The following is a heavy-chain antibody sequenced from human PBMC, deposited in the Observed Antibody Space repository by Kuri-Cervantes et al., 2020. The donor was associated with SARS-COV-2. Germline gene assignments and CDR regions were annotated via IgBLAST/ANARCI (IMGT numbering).Heavy chain of an antibody. J-gene: IGHJ4*02. CDR1: GFTFSSYW. V-gene: IGHV3-30*02. CDR2: IRYDGSNK. D-gene: IGHD6-19*01. CDR3: AKDFYAAVAGTAFNY. Sequence: GESLKISCAASGFTFSSYWMSWVRQAPGKGLEWVAFIRYDGSNKYYADSVKGRFTISRGNSKNTLYLQMNSLRAEDTAVYYCAKDFYAAVAGTAFNYWGQGTLVTVSS.